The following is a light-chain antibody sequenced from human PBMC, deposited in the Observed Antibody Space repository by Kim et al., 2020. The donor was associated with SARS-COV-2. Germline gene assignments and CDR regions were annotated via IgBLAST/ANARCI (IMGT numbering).Light chain of an antibody. V-gene: IGKV3-20*01. CDR1: QGVSRDC. Sequence: SPGEGATLSCRASQGVSRDCLAWYQQKPGQTPRLFIYGASNRPTGISDRFSGSGSGTDFTLTISRLEPEDSAVYYCQQYGSSPLTFGGGTKVDIK. J-gene: IGKJ4*01. CDR2: GAS. CDR3: QQYGSSPLT.